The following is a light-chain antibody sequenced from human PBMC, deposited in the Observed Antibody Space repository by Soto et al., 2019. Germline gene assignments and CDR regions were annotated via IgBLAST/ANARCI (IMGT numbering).Light chain of an antibody. V-gene: IGLV6-57*04. CDR3: QSYDSSNVV. Sequence: FMLTQPNSVSESPGKTVTISCTRSSGSIASNYVQWYQQRPGSAPTTVIYEDNQRPSGVPDRFSGSIDSSSNSASLTISGLKTEDEADYYCQSYDSSNVVFGGVTKLTVL. J-gene: IGLJ2*01. CDR2: EDN. CDR1: SGSIASNY.